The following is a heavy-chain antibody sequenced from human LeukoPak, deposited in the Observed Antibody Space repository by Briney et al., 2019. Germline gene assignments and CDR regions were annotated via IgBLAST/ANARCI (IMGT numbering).Heavy chain of an antibody. J-gene: IGHJ6*03. CDR3: VRVSGTDYYYYMDV. Sequence: SETLSLTCSVSRSSNSNDYWSWMGQPPGKGLAWIGYIYNIGSTKYTPSLKSRVTISRDTSRNQFSLELRSVTAADTAVYYCVRVSGTDYYYYMDVWGKGTTVTVSS. CDR2: IYNIGST. V-gene: IGHV4-59*01. D-gene: IGHD1-20*01. CDR1: RSSNSNDY.